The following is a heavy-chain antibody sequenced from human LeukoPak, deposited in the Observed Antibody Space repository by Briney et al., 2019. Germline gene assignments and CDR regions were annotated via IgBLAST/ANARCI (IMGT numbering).Heavy chain of an antibody. CDR2: IIPIFGTA. J-gene: IGHJ4*02. D-gene: IGHD3-10*01. CDR1: GGTSSSYA. Sequence: AASVKVSCKASGGTSSSYAISWVRQAPGQGLEWTGRIIPIFGTANYAQKFQGRVTITTDESTSTAYMELSSLRSEDTAVYYCARDTYYYGSGSYYSRNLLGYWGQGTLVTVSS. V-gene: IGHV1-69*05. CDR3: ARDTYYYGSGSYYSRNLLGY.